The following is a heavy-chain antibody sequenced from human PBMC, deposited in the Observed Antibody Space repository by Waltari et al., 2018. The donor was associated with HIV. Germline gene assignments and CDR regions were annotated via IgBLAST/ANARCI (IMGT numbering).Heavy chain of an antibody. CDR1: GFTFSDYY. J-gene: IGHJ4*02. D-gene: IGHD3-22*01. CDR3: ARDRWYYFDTSDYFYDY. Sequence: QVQLVESEGGLVKPGGSLRLSCEASGFTFSDYYMTWIRQAPGKGLEWISYISNSGDIIYYADSVKGRFTISRDNAKNSLYLQMNSLRAEDTAVYYCARDRWYYFDTSDYFYDYWGQGTLVTVSS. CDR2: ISNSGDII. V-gene: IGHV3-11*01.